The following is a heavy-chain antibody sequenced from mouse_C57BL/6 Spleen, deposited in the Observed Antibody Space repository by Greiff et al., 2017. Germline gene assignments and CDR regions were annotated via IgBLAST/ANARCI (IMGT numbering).Heavy chain of an antibody. CDR2: INPNYGTT. V-gene: IGHV1-39*01. D-gene: IGHD1-1*01. Sequence: EVQLQQSGPELVKPGASVKISCKASGYSFTDYNMNWVKQSNGKSLEWIGVINPNYGTTSYNQKFKGKATLTVDKSSSTAYMQLNSLTSGDSAVYYCATLSYGSSYGRGIFDYWGQGTTLTVSS. CDR3: ATLSYGSSYGRGIFDY. J-gene: IGHJ2*01. CDR1: GYSFTDYN.